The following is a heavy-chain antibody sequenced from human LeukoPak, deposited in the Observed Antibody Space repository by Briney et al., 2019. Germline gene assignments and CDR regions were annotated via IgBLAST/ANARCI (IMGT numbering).Heavy chain of an antibody. CDR2: IYSGDSDT. Sequence: GESLKISCKGSGYSFTNYWMGWVRQMPGKGLEWMGRIYSGDSDTRYSPSFQGQVTISADKSISTASLPWRSLTAWQTARSYCAARAYCRRDCYPGAFDIWGQGTMVTVSS. CDR3: AARAYCRRDCYPGAFDI. J-gene: IGHJ3*02. D-gene: IGHD2-21*02. V-gene: IGHV5-51*01. CDR1: GYSFTNYW.